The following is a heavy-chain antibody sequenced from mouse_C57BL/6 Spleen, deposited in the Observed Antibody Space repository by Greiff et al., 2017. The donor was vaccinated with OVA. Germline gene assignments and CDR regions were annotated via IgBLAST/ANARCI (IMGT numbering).Heavy chain of an antibody. CDR1: GYTFTDYY. J-gene: IGHJ4*01. CDR2: INPYNGGT. V-gene: IGHV1-19*01. CDR3: AREGYGYDDGYYAMDY. D-gene: IGHD2-2*01. Sequence: VQLKQSGPVLVKPGASVKMSCKASGYTFTDYYMNWVKQSHGKSLEWIGVINPYNGGTSYNQKFKGKATLTVDKSSSTAYMELNSLTSEDSAVYYCAREGYGYDDGYYAMDYWGQGTSVTVSS.